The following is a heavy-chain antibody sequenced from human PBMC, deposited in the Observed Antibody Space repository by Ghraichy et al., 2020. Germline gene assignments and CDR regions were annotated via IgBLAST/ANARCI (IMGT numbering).Heavy chain of an antibody. CDR2: IYTSGST. V-gene: IGHV4-4*07. CDR3: ARGYCSSTSCYHFDY. D-gene: IGHD2-2*01. J-gene: IGHJ4*02. CDR1: GCPISSYY. Sequence: SETLSLTCTVSGCPISSYYWSWIRQPAGKGLEWIGRIYTSGSTNYNPSLKSRVTMSVDTSKNQFSLKLSSVTAADTAVYYCARGYCSSTSCYHFDYWGQGTLVTVSS.